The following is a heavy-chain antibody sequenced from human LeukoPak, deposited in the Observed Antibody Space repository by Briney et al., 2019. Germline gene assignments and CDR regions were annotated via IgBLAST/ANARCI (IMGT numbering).Heavy chain of an antibody. V-gene: IGHV3-23*01. CDR2: ISGSGGST. CDR3: AKDQRTGQRPGRARCYYYYGMDV. J-gene: IGHJ6*02. CDR1: GFTFSSYA. Sequence: PGASLRLSCAASGFTFSSYAMSWVRQAPGKGLEWVSAISGSGGSTYYADSVKGRFTISRDNSKNTLYLQMNSLRAEDTAVYYCAKDQRTGQRPGRARCYYYYGMDVWGQGTTVTVSS. D-gene: IGHD6-25*01.